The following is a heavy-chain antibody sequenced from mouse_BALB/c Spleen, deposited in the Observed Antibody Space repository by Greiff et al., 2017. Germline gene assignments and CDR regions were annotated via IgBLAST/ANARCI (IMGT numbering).Heavy chain of an antibody. CDR2: IDPANGNT. V-gene: IGHV14-3*02. D-gene: IGHD1-2*01. CDR1: GFNIKDTY. J-gene: IGHJ4*01. CDR3: ARYTAQGAMDY. Sequence: EVQLQQSGAELVKPGASVKLSCTASGFNIKDTYMHWVKQRPEQGLEWIGRIDPANGNTKYDPKFQGKATITADTSSNTAYLQLSSLTSEDTAVYYCARYTAQGAMDYWGQGTSVTVSS.